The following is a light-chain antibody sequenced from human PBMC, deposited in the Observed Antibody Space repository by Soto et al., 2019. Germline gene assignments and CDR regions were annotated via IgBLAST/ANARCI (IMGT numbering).Light chain of an antibody. CDR2: GAS. J-gene: IGKJ1*01. Sequence: EIVMTQSPATLSVSPGERATLSCRASQSVSSNLAWYQQKPGQAPRLLIYGASTRATGIPARFSGSGSETEFTLTISSRQSEDFAVYYLQQYNNWPPWTFGQGTKVEIK. CDR1: QSVSSN. V-gene: IGKV3-15*01. CDR3: QQYNNWPPWT.